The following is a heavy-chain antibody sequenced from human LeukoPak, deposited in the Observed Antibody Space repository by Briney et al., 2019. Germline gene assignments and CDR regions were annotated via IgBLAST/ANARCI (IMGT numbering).Heavy chain of an antibody. D-gene: IGHD6-6*01. J-gene: IGHJ4*02. CDR1: GFTFSSYA. CDR2: IFYSGNT. Sequence: LRLSCAASGFTFSSYAMSWVRQPPGKGLEWIGYIFYSGNTYYNPSLKSRVIISIDTSKNQFSLRLSSVTAADTAVYYCATTARHCSDYWGQGTLVTVSS. V-gene: IGHV4-30-4*08. CDR3: ATTARHCSDY.